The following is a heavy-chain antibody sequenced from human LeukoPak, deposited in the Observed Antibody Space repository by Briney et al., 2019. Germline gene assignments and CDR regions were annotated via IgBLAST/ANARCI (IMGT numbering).Heavy chain of an antibody. CDR2: ISYDGSNK. CDR3: AKTSEAVGATTLGY. CDR1: GFTFSSYG. J-gene: IGHJ4*02. Sequence: PGGSLRLSCAASGFTFSSYGMHWVRQAPGKGLEWVAVISYDGSNKYYADSVKGRFTISRDNSKNTLYLQMNSLRAEDTAVYYCAKTSEAVGATTLGYWGQGTLVTASS. D-gene: IGHD1-26*01. V-gene: IGHV3-30*18.